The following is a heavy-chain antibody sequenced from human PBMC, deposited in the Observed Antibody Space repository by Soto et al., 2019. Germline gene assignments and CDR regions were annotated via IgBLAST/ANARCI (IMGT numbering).Heavy chain of an antibody. Sequence: QLQLQESGPGLVKPSETLSLTCTVSGGSISSHTYYWGWIRQPPGKGLEWIASISYSGSTYYNPSPSXXVTISVDTSXNXXXLXXNSVTAADTAVYYCVRFWPPPDYGILTTYSDAFDHWGQGTLVTVSS. V-gene: IGHV4-39*01. D-gene: IGHD3-9*01. CDR3: VRFWPPPDYGILTTYSDAFDH. CDR2: ISYSGST. CDR1: GGSISSHTYY. J-gene: IGHJ4*02.